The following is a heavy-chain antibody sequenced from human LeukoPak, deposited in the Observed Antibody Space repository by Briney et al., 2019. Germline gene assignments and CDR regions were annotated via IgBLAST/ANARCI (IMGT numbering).Heavy chain of an antibody. CDR1: GDSISSRSYY. Sequence: PSETLSLTCTVSGDSISSRSYYWGWIRQPPGQGLEWIGHISYTGSTYYNPSLKSRVTISVDTSKNQFSLQLRSVTAADTAVCYCARDIAVAFDAFDFWGQGTMVTVSS. CDR2: ISYTGST. J-gene: IGHJ3*01. V-gene: IGHV4-39*07. CDR3: ARDIAVAFDAFDF. D-gene: IGHD6-19*01.